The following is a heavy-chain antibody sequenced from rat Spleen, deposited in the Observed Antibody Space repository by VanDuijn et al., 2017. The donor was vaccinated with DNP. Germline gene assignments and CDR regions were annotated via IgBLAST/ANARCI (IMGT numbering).Heavy chain of an antibody. V-gene: IGHV5S14*01. D-gene: IGHD3-1*01. Sequence: EVQLVESGGGLVQPGRSLKLSCAASGFIFNDYGMAWVRQTPKKGLEWGATISTGGGSTYYPDSVKGRFTISRDDAESSLKLQMNSLNSEDTATYYCAREHLYNFDYWGQGVMVTVSS. CDR1: GFIFNDYG. CDR3: AREHLYNFDY. CDR2: ISTGGGST. J-gene: IGHJ2*01.